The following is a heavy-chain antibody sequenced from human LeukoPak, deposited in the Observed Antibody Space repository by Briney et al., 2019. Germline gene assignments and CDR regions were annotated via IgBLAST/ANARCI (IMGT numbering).Heavy chain of an antibody. CDR3: ARAEVSGGYYDSSGYYFQH. CDR2: INPNSGGT. D-gene: IGHD3-22*01. V-gene: IGHV1-2*02. J-gene: IGHJ1*01. CDR1: GYTFTGYY. Sequence: ASVKVSCKASGYTFTGYYMHWVRQAPGQGLEWMGWINPNSGGTNYAQKFQGRVTMTRDTSISTAYMELSRLRSDDTAVYYCARAEVSGGYYDSSGYYFQHWGQGTRVTVSS.